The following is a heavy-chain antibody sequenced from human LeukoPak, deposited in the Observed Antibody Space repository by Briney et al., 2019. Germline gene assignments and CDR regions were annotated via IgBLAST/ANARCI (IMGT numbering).Heavy chain of an antibody. Sequence: PSQTLSLTCTVSGGSISSGDYYWSWIRQPPGKGLEWIGYIYYSGSTYYNPSLKSRVTISVDTSKNQFSLKLSSVTAADTAVYYCARWGEGCSSATGDCYYYFDYWGQGTLVTVSS. J-gene: IGHJ4*02. D-gene: IGHD2-21*01. CDR2: IYYSGST. CDR1: GGSISSGDYY. CDR3: ARWGEGCSSATGDCYYYFDY. V-gene: IGHV4-30-4*08.